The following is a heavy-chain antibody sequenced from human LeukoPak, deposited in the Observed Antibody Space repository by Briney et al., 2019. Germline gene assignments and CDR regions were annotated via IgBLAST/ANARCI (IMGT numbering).Heavy chain of an antibody. D-gene: IGHD6-19*01. V-gene: IGHV3-20*04. J-gene: IGHJ4*02. Sequence: GGSLRLSSAASGFTFDDYGMSWVRQAPGKGLEWVSGINWNGGSTGYADSVKGRFTISRDNAKNSLYLQMNSLRAEDTALYYCARVEYSSGWSDFDYWGQGTLVTVSS. CDR2: INWNGGST. CDR3: ARVEYSSGWSDFDY. CDR1: GFTFDDYG.